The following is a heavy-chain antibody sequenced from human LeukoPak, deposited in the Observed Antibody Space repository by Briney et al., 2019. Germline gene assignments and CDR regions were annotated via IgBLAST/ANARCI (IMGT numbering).Heavy chain of an antibody. V-gene: IGHV3-48*04. CDR2: ISSSSSTI. CDR3: ARVKRYFDWLLDY. CDR1: GFTFSSYS. J-gene: IGHJ4*02. Sequence: PGGSLRLSCAASGFTFSSYSMNWVRQAPGKGLEWVSYISSSSSTIYYADSVKGRFTISRGNAKNSLYLQMNSLRAEDTAVYYCARVKRYFDWLLDYWGQGTLVTVSS. D-gene: IGHD3-9*01.